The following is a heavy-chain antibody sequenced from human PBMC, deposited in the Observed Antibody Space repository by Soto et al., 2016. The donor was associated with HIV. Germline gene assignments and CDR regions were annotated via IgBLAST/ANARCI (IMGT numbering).Heavy chain of an antibody. V-gene: IGHV3-73*01. D-gene: IGHD3-22*01. CDR3: TTDRNYYDSSGYDDAFDI. CDR1: GFTFRGFA. Sequence: EVQLVESGGGLVQPGGSLKLSCAASGFTFRGFAIHWVRQTSEKGLEWVGRIRSRDNNHATTYAASVKGRFTIFRDDSMNTAYLQMSSLKTEDTAVYYCTTDRNYYDSSGYDDAFDIWAKGQWSPSLQ. J-gene: IGHJ3*02. CDR2: IRSRDNNHAT.